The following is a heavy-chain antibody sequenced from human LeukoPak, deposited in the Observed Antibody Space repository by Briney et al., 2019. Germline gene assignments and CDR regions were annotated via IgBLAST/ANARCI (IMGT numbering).Heavy chain of an antibody. CDR1: GFTFSRYW. CDR3: ARGVSPLNYYFDY. D-gene: IGHD6-13*01. Sequence: GGSLRLSCVASGFTFSRYWMHWVRQAPGKGLVWVSRINSDGRSTNYADSVKGRFTISRDNAKNTLYLQMNSLRAEDTAVYYCARGVSPLNYYFDYWGQGTLVTVSS. V-gene: IGHV3-74*01. CDR2: INSDGRST. J-gene: IGHJ4*02.